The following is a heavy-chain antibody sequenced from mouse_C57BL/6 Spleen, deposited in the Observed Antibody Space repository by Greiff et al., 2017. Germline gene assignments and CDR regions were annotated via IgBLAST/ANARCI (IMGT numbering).Heavy chain of an antibody. CDR1: GFSFNTYA. J-gene: IGHJ4*01. D-gene: IGHD4-1*01. V-gene: IGHV10-1*01. CDR2: IRSKSNNYAT. Sequence: EVHLVESGGGLVQPKGSLKLSCAASGFSFNTYAMNWVRQAPGKGLEWVARIRSKSNNYATYYADSVKDRFTISRDDSESMLYLQMNNLKTEDTAMYYCVRRGTGYYAMDYWGQGTSVTVSS. CDR3: VRRGTGYYAMDY.